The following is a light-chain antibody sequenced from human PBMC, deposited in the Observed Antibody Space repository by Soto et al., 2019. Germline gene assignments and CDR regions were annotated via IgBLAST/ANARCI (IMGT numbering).Light chain of an antibody. J-gene: IGKJ2*01. CDR3: QQYKNWPPYT. CDR1: QSVSSN. CDR2: GAS. Sequence: EIVMTQSPATLSVSPGERATLSCRASQSVSSNLVWYQQKPGQAPRLLIYGASTRATGIPARFSGSGSGTDFTLTISSLQSEDFAVYYCQQYKNWPPYTFGQGTKLEIK. V-gene: IGKV3-15*01.